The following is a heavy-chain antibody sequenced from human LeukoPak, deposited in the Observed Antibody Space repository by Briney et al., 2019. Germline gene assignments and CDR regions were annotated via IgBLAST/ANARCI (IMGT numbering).Heavy chain of an antibody. J-gene: IGHJ5*02. V-gene: IGHV1-2*02. Sequence: ASVKVSCKASGYTFTGYYMHWVRQAPGQGLEWMGWINPNSGGTNYAQKFQGRVTMTRDTSISTAYMGLSRLRSDDTAVYYCARDWTPFWSGYSNWFDPWGQGTLVTVSS. D-gene: IGHD3-3*01. CDR3: ARDWTPFWSGYSNWFDP. CDR1: GYTFTGYY. CDR2: INPNSGGT.